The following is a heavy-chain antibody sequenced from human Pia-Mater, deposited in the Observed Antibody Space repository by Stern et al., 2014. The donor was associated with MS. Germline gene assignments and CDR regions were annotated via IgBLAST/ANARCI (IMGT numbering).Heavy chain of an antibody. J-gene: IGHJ4*02. V-gene: IGHV1-2*06. D-gene: IGHD1-26*01. CDR2: INPNSGGT. CDR3: ARVSGVSGSYYFDY. CDR1: GYTFTGYY. Sequence: QLVQSGAEVKKPGASVKVSCKASGYTFTGYYMHWVRQAPGQGLEWMGRINPNSGGTNYAQKFQGRVTMTRDTSISTAYMELSRLRSDDTAVYYCARVSGVSGSYYFDYWGQGTLVTVSS.